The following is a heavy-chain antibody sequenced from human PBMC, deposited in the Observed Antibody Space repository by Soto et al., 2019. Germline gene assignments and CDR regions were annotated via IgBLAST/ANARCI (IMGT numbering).Heavy chain of an antibody. Sequence: EVQLVESGGGLVQPGGSLRLSCAASGFTFSSYSMNWVRQAPGKGLEWVSSISSSRSYIYYADSVKGRFTISRDNAKNSLYMQMNSLRAEDTAVYYCARALPYVDIVATISFDYWGQGTLVTVSS. J-gene: IGHJ4*02. CDR2: ISSSRSYI. D-gene: IGHD5-12*01. CDR1: GFTFSSYS. V-gene: IGHV3-21*01. CDR3: ARALPYVDIVATISFDY.